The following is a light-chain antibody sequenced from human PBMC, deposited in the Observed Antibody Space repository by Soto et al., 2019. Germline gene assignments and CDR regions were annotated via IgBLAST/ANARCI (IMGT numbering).Light chain of an antibody. CDR2: QAS. V-gene: IGKV1-5*03. CDR3: QQYDLYPLT. CDR1: QSISSW. Sequence: DIQMTQSPSTLSASVGDRVTITCRASQSISSWLAWYQQKPGKAPKLLIYQASSLESGVPSRLSGNGSGKEFALTIISRQPDDFATYYCQQYDLYPLTFGQGTKVEI. J-gene: IGKJ1*01.